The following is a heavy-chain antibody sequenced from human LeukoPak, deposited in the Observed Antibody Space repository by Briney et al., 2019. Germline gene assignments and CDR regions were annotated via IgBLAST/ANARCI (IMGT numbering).Heavy chain of an antibody. D-gene: IGHD1-1*01. CDR1: GFTFSSYV. CDR2: ISVGVGST. V-gene: IGHV3-23*01. J-gene: IGHJ4*02. CDR3: VTRGTTGTKYLEH. Sequence: GGSLRLSCAASGFTFSSYVMTWVRQAPGIGLEWVSTISVGVGSTYYADSVKGRFTISRDNSKNTLHLQMNSLRVGDTAVYYCVTRGTTGTKYLEHWGQGTLVTVSS.